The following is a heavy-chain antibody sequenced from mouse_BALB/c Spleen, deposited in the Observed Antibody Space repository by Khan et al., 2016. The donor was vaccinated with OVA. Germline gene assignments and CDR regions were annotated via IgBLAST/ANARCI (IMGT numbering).Heavy chain of an antibody. J-gene: IGHJ3*01. CDR1: GYTFTDFA. CDR3: VRGGRFAY. CDR2: ISTYYGDA. V-gene: IGHV1S137*01. D-gene: IGHD1-1*02. Sequence: QVQLQPSGAELARPGVAVKISCKGSGYTFTDFAMHWVKRGLTKSLEWIGVISTYYGDADYNQKFKGKASMTVDKSSSTAYMELARLTSEDSAIYYCVRGGRFAYWGQGTLVTVSA.